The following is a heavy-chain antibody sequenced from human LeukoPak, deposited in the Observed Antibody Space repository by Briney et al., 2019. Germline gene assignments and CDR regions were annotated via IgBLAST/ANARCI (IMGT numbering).Heavy chain of an antibody. CDR3: AKDIGGGYYYMDV. CDR2: ISSSGSTI. J-gene: IGHJ6*03. CDR1: GFTFSSYE. V-gene: IGHV3-48*03. D-gene: IGHD3-16*01. Sequence: GGPLRLSCAASGFTFSSYEMNWVRQAPGKGLEWVSYISSSGSTIYYADSVKGRFTISRDNAKNSLYLQMNSLRAEDTALYYCAKDIGGGYYYMDVWGKGTTVTISS.